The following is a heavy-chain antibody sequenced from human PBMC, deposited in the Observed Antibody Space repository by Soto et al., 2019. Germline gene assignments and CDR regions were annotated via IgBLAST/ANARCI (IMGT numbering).Heavy chain of an antibody. CDR1: GFTFRSFT. J-gene: IGHJ5*02. V-gene: IGHV3-21*01. Sequence: GGSLRLSCAASGFTFRSFTMNWVRQAPGKGLEWVSTISSNSAYIYYTDALRGRFTISRDNAKNSLHLQMNSLRAEDTAVYYCTRDASRDSSARGWFDPWGPGTLVTVS. CDR2: ISSNSAYI. D-gene: IGHD6-13*01. CDR3: TRDASRDSSARGWFDP.